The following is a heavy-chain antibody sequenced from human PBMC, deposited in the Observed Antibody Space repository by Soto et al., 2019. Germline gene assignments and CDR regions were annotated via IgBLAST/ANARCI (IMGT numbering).Heavy chain of an antibody. Sequence: GASVKVSCKVSGYTLTELSMHWVRQAPGRGLEWMGGFDPEDGETIYAQKFQGRVTMTEDTSTDTAYMELSSLRSEDTAVYYCATVARYCSSTSCYVPFDYWGQGTLVTVSS. CDR3: ATVARYCSSTSCYVPFDY. CDR1: GYTLTELS. D-gene: IGHD2-2*01. CDR2: FDPEDGET. V-gene: IGHV1-24*01. J-gene: IGHJ4*02.